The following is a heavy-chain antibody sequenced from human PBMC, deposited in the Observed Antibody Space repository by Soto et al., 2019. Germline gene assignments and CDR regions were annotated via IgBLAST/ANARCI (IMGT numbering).Heavy chain of an antibody. CDR2: IKSNTDGGTT. Sequence: EVQLVESGGGLVKPGGSLRLSCAASGFTFSDAWMNWVRQAPGKGLEWVGRIKSNTDGGTTDYAAAVKGRFSISRDDSEHTPYRDMTSLKIEDTGVYYCSAEGAEMTTITIAYWGQGSLVTVS. V-gene: IGHV3-15*07. CDR1: GFTFSDAW. D-gene: IGHD3-3*01. CDR3: SAEGAEMTTITIAY. J-gene: IGHJ4*02.